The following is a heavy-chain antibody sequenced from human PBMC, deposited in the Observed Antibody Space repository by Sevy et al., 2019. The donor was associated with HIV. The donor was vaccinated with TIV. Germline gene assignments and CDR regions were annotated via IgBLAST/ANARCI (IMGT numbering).Heavy chain of an antibody. D-gene: IGHD6-13*01. CDR2: IYYSGST. V-gene: IGHV4-59*01. J-gene: IGHJ4*02. CDR3: ARDGAAAGGNYFDY. CDR1: GGSISSYY. Sequence: SETLSLTCTVSGGSISSYYWSWIRQPPGKGLEWIGYIYYSGSTNYNPSLKSRVTISVDTSKNQFSLTLSSVTAADTAVYYCARDGAAAGGNYFDYWGQGTLVTVSS.